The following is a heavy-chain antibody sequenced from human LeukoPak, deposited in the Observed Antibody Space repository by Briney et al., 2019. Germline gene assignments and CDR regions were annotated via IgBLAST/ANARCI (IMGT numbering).Heavy chain of an antibody. D-gene: IGHD3-22*01. CDR2: INPNTGGP. Sequence: ASVKVSCKASGYTFSGYYVHWVRRAPGHGLEWMGWINPNTGGPTYAQKFQGRFTLTRDTSISTAYMGLSRLRSDDTAVYYCARDYHDSSGHTYYFDNWGQGTLVTVSS. CDR3: ARDYHDSSGHTYYFDN. J-gene: IGHJ4*02. V-gene: IGHV1-2*02. CDR1: GYTFSGYY.